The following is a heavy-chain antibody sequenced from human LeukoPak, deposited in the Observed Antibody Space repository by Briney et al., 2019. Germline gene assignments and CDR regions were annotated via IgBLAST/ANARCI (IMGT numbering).Heavy chain of an antibody. CDR3: ARDYCRSVWIGS. D-gene: IGHD2-2*01. V-gene: IGHV3-66*01. CDR1: GFDVSNNY. Sequence: GGSLRLSCAASGFDVSNNYLSWVRQAPGKGLEWVSLLDSGGTTYYVESVKGRFTISRDNSKNTLHLQMNSLRAEDTAVYYCARDYCRSVWIGSWGEGTPVTVSS. J-gene: IGHJ5*02. CDR2: LDSGGTT.